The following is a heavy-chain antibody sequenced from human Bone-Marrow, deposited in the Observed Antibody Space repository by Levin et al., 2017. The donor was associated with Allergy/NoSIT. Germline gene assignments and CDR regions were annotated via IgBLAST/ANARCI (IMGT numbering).Heavy chain of an antibody. D-gene: IGHD2-2*01. V-gene: IGHV4-4*07. CDR1: GVSISSYH. J-gene: IGHJ5*02. CDR3: ARDTFSSSVENLFDP. CDR2: VQKSGST. Sequence: RSQTLSLTCSVSGVSISSYHWSWFRQPAGKGLEWIGRVQKSGSTSYNPSLQSRVTLSRDMSKNQFSLKLASVTAADTAVYYCARDTFSSSVENLFDPWGQGTLVTVSS.